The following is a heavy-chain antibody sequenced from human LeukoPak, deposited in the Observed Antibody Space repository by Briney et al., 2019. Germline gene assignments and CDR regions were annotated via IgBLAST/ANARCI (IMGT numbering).Heavy chain of an antibody. D-gene: IGHD5-12*01. CDR2: ISSLSGTI. Sequence: GGSLRLSCAASGFTFSSYSMNWVRQAPGKGPEWVSYISSLSGTIDYADSVKGRFIISRDNAKNSLFLQMNSLRAEDTAVYYCARGKSGYDYRFDYWGQGTLVTVSS. CDR1: GFTFSSYS. V-gene: IGHV3-48*01. J-gene: IGHJ4*02. CDR3: ARGKSGYDYRFDY.